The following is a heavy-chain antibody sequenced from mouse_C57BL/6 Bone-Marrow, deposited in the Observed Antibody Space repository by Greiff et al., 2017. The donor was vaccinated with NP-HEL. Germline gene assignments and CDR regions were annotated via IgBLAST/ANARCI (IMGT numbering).Heavy chain of an antibody. CDR1: GFTFSNYW. CDR2: IRLKSDNYAT. V-gene: IGHV6-3*01. Sequence: EVKLVESGGGLVQPGGSMKLSCVASGFTFSNYWMNWVRQSPEKGLEWVAQIRLKSDNYATHSAESVKGRFTISRDDSKSSVYLQMNNLRAEDTGIYYCAEGAYFDYWGQGTTLTVSS. J-gene: IGHJ2*01. CDR3: AEGAYFDY.